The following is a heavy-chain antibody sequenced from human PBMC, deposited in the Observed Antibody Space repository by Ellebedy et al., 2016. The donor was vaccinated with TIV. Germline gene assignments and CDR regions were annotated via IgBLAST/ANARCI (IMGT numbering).Heavy chain of an antibody. CDR3: ARDHNCSGGRCYLNWFDP. CDR1: AGALSGFY. CDR2: IYYSGSP. Sequence: MPSETLSLTCTASAGALSGFYWSWIRQPPGKGLEWIGYIYYSGSPNYNPSLNSRITISLDTSKSQFSLKLTSVTAADTAVYYCARDHNCSGGRCYLNWFDPWGQGTLVTVSS. V-gene: IGHV4-59*01. D-gene: IGHD2-15*01. J-gene: IGHJ5*02.